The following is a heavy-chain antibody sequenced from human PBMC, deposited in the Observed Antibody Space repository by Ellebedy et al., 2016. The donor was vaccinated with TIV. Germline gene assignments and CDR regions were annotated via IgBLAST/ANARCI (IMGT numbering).Heavy chain of an antibody. CDR3: ARPYGSGSGYFDY. Sequence: SETLSLTCTVSGGSISSSSYYWGWIRQPPGKGLEWIGSIYYSGSTYYNPSLKSRVTISVDTSKNQFSLKLSSATAADTAVYYCARPYGSGSGYFDYWGQGTLVTVSS. CDR2: IYYSGST. V-gene: IGHV4-39*01. CDR1: GGSISSSSYY. J-gene: IGHJ4*02. D-gene: IGHD3-10*01.